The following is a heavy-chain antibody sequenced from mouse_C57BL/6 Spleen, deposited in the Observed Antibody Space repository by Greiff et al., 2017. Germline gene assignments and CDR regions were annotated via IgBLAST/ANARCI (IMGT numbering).Heavy chain of an antibody. CDR3: ARRGDGYGAGFAC. Sequence: QVQLQQPGAELVKPGASVKLSCKASGYTFTSYWMQWVKQRPGQGLEWIGEIDPSDSYTNYNQKFKGKATLTVDTSSSTAYMQLSSLTSEDSAVYYCARRGDGYGAGFACWGQGTLVTVSA. CDR2: IDPSDSYT. J-gene: IGHJ3*01. D-gene: IGHD2-2*01. V-gene: IGHV1-50*01. CDR1: GYTFTSYW.